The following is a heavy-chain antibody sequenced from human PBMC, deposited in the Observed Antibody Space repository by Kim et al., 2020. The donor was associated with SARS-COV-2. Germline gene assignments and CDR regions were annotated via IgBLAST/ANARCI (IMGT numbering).Heavy chain of an antibody. V-gene: IGHV3-13*01. CDR2: IGTAGDT. CDR3: ARAQNQNYYYYGMDV. Sequence: GGSLRLSCAASGFTFSSYDMHWVRQATGKGLEWVSAIGTAGDTYYPGSVKGRFTISRENAKNSLYLQMNSLRAGDTAVYYCARAQNQNYYYYGMDVWGQGTTVTVSS. J-gene: IGHJ6*02. CDR1: GFTFSSYD.